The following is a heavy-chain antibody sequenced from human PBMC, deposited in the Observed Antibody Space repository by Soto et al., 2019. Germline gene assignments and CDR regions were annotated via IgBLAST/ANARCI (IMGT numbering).Heavy chain of an antibody. Sequence: GWSLRLSCASSVFTFISYGMHWVRQAPGKGLEWVAVISYDGSNKYYADSVKGRFTISRDNSKNTLYLQMNSLRAEDTAVYYCASHSSGPDYWGQGTLVTVSS. D-gene: IGHD3-22*01. CDR1: VFTFISYG. CDR2: ISYDGSNK. CDR3: ASHSSGPDY. V-gene: IGHV3-30*03. J-gene: IGHJ4*02.